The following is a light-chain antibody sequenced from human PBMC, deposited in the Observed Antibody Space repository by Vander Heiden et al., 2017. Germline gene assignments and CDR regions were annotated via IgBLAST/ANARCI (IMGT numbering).Light chain of an antibody. J-gene: IGLJ2*01. CDR2: GKN. V-gene: IGLV3-19*01. CDR1: RLRSYY. CDR3: TFRDSSGKQVV. Sequence: SSELSQDPAVSVALGPTVRIHCHGDRLRSYYASWYQQKQGQAPVLCSYGKNNRPAGIPDRFAGSSSGNKDYFTTTGAQAEDEADDYGTFRDSSGKQVVFGGGTKLTVL.